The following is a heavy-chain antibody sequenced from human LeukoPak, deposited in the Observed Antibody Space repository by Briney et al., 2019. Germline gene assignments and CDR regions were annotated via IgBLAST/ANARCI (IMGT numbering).Heavy chain of an antibody. Sequence: GGSLRLSCAASGFTFSSYWMHWVRQAPGKGLVWVSRINSDGSSTSYADSVKGRFTISRDNAKNTLYLQMNSLRAEDTAVYYCAKDPRRYCSSTSCSGYFDYWGQGTLVTVSS. CDR3: AKDPRRYCSSTSCSGYFDY. CDR2: INSDGSST. CDR1: GFTFSSYW. J-gene: IGHJ4*02. V-gene: IGHV3-74*01. D-gene: IGHD2-2*01.